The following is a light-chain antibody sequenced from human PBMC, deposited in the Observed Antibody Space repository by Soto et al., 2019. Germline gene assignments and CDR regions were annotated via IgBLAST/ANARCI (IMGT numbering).Light chain of an antibody. CDR2: GAS. CDR3: QQYGTSPRT. J-gene: IGKJ1*01. V-gene: IGKV3-20*01. Sequence: EVMLTQSPGTLSLSPGERATLSCRASQSIFSNYLAWYQQKSGQAPRLLIYGASNRATGIPDRFSGSGSGTDFTLTISRLEPEDFAVYYCQQYGTSPRTCGQGTKVEFK. CDR1: QSIFSNY.